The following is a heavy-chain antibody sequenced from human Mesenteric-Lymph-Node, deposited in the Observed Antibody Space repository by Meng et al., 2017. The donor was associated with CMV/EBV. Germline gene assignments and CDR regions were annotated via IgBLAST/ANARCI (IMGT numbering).Heavy chain of an antibody. D-gene: IGHD3-16*01. CDR2: IIPIFGTA. J-gene: IGHJ3*02. Sequence: SVKVSCKASGYIFSSYDISWVRQAPGQGLEWMGGIIPIFGTANYAQKFQGRVTITTDESTSTAYMELSSLRSEDTAVYYCARDGGRAFDIWGQGTMVTVSS. CDR1: GYIFSSYD. CDR3: ARDGGRAFDI. V-gene: IGHV1-69*05.